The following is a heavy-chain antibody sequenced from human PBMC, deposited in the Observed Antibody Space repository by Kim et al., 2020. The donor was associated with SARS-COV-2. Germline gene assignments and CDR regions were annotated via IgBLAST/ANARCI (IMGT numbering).Heavy chain of an antibody. Sequence: VKGRFTISRDNAKDLLFLQMNSLRAEDTAMYYCARDHSAHCSGGSCYFNYWGQGTLVTVSS. CDR3: ARDHSAHCSGGSCYFNY. D-gene: IGHD2-15*01. J-gene: IGHJ4*02. V-gene: IGHV3-11*01.